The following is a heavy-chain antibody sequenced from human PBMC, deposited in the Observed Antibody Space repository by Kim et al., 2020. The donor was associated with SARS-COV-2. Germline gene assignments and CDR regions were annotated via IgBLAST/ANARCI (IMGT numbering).Heavy chain of an antibody. V-gene: IGHV1-8*01. CDR2: NT. J-gene: IGHJ4*02. CDR3: SRMLSAPRDY. D-gene: IGHD3-16*02. Sequence: NTGYAQKCQGRVTRNRNTSISTAYMELSSVRSEDTAVYYCSRMLSAPRDYWGQGTLVTVSS.